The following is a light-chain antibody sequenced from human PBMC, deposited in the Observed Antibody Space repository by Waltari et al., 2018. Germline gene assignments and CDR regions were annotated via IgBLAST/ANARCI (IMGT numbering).Light chain of an antibody. V-gene: IGLV1-47*01. CDR1: GSHLVSTY. J-gene: IGLJ2*01. Sequence: SVLTQPPSASGTPGQRVTLSCSGSGSHLVSTYVYWSQQLPGTAPKLLISRNDQRPSGVPDRFSGSKSGTSASLAISGLRSEDETDYYCAAWDDSLSGVVFGGGTKLTVL. CDR3: AAWDDSLSGVV. CDR2: RND.